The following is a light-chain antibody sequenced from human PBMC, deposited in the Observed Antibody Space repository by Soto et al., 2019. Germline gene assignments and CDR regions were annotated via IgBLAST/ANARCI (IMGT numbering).Light chain of an antibody. J-gene: IGKJ4*01. V-gene: IGKV1-5*03. CDR3: QQYNSYSPLN. Sequence: DIQMTHSPSTLSASVVYIVTITFRASQSISSWLAWYQQKPGNAPKLLIYKASGLESGVPSRFSGSGSGTDFTLTISSLQPDDFATYYCQQYNSYSPLNFGGGTKVDIK. CDR2: KAS. CDR1: QSISSW.